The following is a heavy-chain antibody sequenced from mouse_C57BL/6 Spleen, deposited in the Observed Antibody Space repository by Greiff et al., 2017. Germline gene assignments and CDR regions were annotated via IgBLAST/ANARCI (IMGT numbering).Heavy chain of an antibody. CDR1: GFTFTAYY. CDR2: IRNKANGYTT. CDR3: ARLYGNYVWYFDV. D-gene: IGHD2-1*01. V-gene: IGHV7-3*01. Sequence: EVKLQESGGGLVQPGGSLSLSCAASGFTFTAYYMSWVRQPPGKALEWLGFIRNKANGYTTEYSAAVKGRFTISSDNSQSILYLQMNALRAEDSATYYCARLYGNYVWYFDVWGTGTTVTVSS. J-gene: IGHJ1*03.